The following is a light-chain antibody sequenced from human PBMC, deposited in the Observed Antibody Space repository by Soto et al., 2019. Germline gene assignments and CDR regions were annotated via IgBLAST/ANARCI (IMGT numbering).Light chain of an antibody. CDR1: QDISSS. CDR2: RAS. J-gene: IGKJ1*01. CDR3: QKYDSYPWK. Sequence: DIQMTQSPSSLSASIGERVTISCRASQDISSSLNWYQHKSGKAPKLLIYRASSLEGGAPSRFSGSGSGTVFTLTISSLQPDDFATYYCQKYDSYPWKFGQGTKVDIK. V-gene: IGKV1-5*03.